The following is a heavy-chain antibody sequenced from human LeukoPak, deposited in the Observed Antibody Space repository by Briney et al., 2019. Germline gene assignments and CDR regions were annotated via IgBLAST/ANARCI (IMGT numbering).Heavy chain of an antibody. Sequence: GSLRLSCAASGFTFSSYAKHWVRQAPGKGLEWVSLISGDGGSTYYSDSVKGRFTISRDNSKNSLYLQMNSLRTEDTALYYCAKDFRRNSGSYFHYGMDVWGQGTTVTVSS. D-gene: IGHD1-26*01. CDR1: GFTFSSYA. V-gene: IGHV3-43*02. J-gene: IGHJ6*02. CDR2: ISGDGGST. CDR3: AKDFRRNSGSYFHYGMDV.